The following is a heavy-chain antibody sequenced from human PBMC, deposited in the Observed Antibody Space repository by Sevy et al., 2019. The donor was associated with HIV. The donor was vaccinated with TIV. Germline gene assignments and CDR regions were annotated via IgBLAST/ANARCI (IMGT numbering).Heavy chain of an antibody. Sequence: GGSLRLSCAASAFTFTSYAMSWVRQAPGKGLEWVSAISGSARSTYYADSVKGRFTISRDNSKNTLYLLMNSLRAEETVVYYCAKDGHYYASSGDYLNYFDYWGQGTLVTVSS. CDR3: AKDGHYYASSGDYLNYFDY. J-gene: IGHJ4*02. CDR2: ISGSARST. D-gene: IGHD3-22*01. V-gene: IGHV3-23*01. CDR1: AFTFTSYA.